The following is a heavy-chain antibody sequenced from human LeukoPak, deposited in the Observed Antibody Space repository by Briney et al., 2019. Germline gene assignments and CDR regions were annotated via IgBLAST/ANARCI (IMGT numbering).Heavy chain of an antibody. CDR2: IYHSGST. Sequence: PGGSLRLSCAASGFTFSDYAMSWVRQPPGKGLEWIGEIYHSGSTNYNPSLKSRVTISVDKSKNQFSLKLSSVTAADTAVYYCAGADSGSYYLDAFDIWGQGTMVTVSS. V-gene: IGHV4-4*02. CDR3: AGADSGSYYLDAFDI. D-gene: IGHD1-26*01. CDR1: GFTFSDYAM. J-gene: IGHJ3*02.